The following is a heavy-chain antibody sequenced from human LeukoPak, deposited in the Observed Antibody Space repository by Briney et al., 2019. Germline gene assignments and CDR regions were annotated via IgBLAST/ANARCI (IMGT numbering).Heavy chain of an antibody. Sequence: GGSLRLSCAASGFTFSTHAMSCARHAPGKGLEWFSAIGDTTYYADSVQGRFTISRDNSKNTLYLQMNNLRAEDAAIYYCAKAYAFVGANYFDYWGQGTLVTVSS. D-gene: IGHD1-26*01. CDR3: AKAYAFVGANYFDY. CDR1: GFTFSTHA. J-gene: IGHJ4*02. V-gene: IGHV3-23*01. CDR2: IGDTT.